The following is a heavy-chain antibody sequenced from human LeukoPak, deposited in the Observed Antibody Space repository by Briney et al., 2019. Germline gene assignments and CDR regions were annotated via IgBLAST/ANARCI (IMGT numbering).Heavy chain of an antibody. CDR2: IYYSGTT. J-gene: IGHJ5*02. CDR3: TTDGRSWFDP. V-gene: IGHV4-59*01. CDR1: GGSLSSYY. Sequence: SETLSLTCTVSGGSLSSYYWSWIRQPPGKGLEWIGYIYYSGTTNYNPSLKSRVTISVDTSKNQFSLKLSSVTAADTAVYYCTTDGRSWFDPWGQGTLVTVSS. D-gene: IGHD3-10*01.